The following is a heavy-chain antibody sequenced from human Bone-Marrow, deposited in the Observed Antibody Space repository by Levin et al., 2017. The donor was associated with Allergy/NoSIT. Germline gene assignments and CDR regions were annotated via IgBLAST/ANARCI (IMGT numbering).Heavy chain of an antibody. CDR2: ISWNSGSI. J-gene: IGHJ6*02. CDR3: AKAATVSRGYYYYYGMDV. D-gene: IGHD1-26*01. CDR1: GFTFDDYA. V-gene: IGHV3-9*01. Sequence: SLKISCAASGFTFDDYAMHWVRQAPGKGLEWVSGISWNSGSIGYADSVKGRFTISRDNAKNSLYLQMNSLRAEDTALYYCAKAATVSRGYYYYYGMDVWGQGTTVTVSS.